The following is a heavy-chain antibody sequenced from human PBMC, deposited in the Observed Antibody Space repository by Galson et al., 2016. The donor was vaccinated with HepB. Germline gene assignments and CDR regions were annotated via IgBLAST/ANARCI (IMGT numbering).Heavy chain of an antibody. Sequence: QSGAEVKKPGESLRISCKGSGYRFTSHWIGWVRQMPGKGLEWMGIMYPDDSDTRYSPSFQGQVTFSADKSISTAYLQWSSLRASDTAMYYCARRRDGVDVWGQGTTVIVSS. J-gene: IGHJ6*01. V-gene: IGHV5-51*01. CDR3: ARRRDGVDV. CDR2: MYPDDSDT. CDR1: GYRFTSHW.